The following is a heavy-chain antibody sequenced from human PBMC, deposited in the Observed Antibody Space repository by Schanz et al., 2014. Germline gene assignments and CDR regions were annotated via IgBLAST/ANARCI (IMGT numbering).Heavy chain of an antibody. CDR3: AKDIGGAVAAPVYDS. V-gene: IGHV3-23*01. CDR1: GFTFSSYA. J-gene: IGHJ4*02. D-gene: IGHD2-15*01. Sequence: DVHLMESGGGLVQPGGSLRLSCAGSGFTFSSYAMNWVRQAPGKGLEWVSVISGSGDDTYYADSVKGRFTISRDNSKNTLYLHMNSLRVEDTALYYCAKDIGGAVAAPVYDSWGQGTLVTVSS. CDR2: ISGSGDDT.